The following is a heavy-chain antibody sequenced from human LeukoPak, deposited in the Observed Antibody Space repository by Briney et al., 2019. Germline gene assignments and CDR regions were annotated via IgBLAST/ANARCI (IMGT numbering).Heavy chain of an antibody. CDR1: GGSISSSSYY. CDR3: ASPGELPFDY. J-gene: IGHJ4*02. CDR2: IYYSGST. D-gene: IGHD1-26*01. Sequence: PSETLSLTCTVSGGSISSSSYYWGWIRQPPGKGLEWIGSIYYSGSTYYNPSLKSRVTISVDTSKNQFSLKLSSVTAADTAVYYCASPGELPFDYWGQGTLVTVSS. V-gene: IGHV4-39*01.